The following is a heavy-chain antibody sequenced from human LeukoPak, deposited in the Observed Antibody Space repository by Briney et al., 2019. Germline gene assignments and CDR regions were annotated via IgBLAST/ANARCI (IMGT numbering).Heavy chain of an antibody. D-gene: IGHD3-3*02. CDR1: GFTVRSNY. CDR2: IYSGGST. V-gene: IGHV3-66*04. CDR3: ASQDRDSIWALDV. Sequence: GGSLRLSCAASGFTVRSNYVSWVRQAPGKGLEWVSVIYSGGSTYYADSVKGRFIISRDNSKNTVNLQMNSLRAEDTAVYYCASQDRDSIWALDVWGQGTTVTVSS. J-gene: IGHJ6*02.